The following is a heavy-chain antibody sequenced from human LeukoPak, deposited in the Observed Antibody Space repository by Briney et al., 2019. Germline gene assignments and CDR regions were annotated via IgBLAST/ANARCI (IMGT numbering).Heavy chain of an antibody. V-gene: IGHV3-33*06. D-gene: IGHD2-8*01. J-gene: IGHJ4*02. CDR2: IWYDGSNK. CDR3: AKDGVEGGLGY. CDR1: GFTFSIYG. Sequence: HPGSSLRLFCAASGFTFSIYGMHWARQAPGKGLEWVAVIWYDGSNKYYADSVKGRFTLSRDNSKNTLYLQMNSLRAEDTAVYYCAKDGVEGGLGYWGEGTLVTVSS.